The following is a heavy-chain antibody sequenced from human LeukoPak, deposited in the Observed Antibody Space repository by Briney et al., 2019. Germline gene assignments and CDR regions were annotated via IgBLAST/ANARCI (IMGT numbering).Heavy chain of an antibody. V-gene: IGHV4-59*01. Sequence: SETLSLTCTVFGGSISSYYWSWIRQPPGKGLEWIGFIYYSGSTYYNPSLKGRVTMSVDTSKNQVSPKLTSVTAADTAVYYCARDRSGNSGYWGQGTLVTVSS. CDR2: IYYSGST. J-gene: IGHJ4*02. CDR3: ARDRSGNSGY. D-gene: IGHD4-23*01. CDR1: GGSISSYY.